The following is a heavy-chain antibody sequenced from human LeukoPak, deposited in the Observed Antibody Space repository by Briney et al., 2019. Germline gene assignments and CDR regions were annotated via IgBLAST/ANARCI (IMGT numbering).Heavy chain of an antibody. CDR3: ASRGSSGWYRGFDY. J-gene: IGHJ4*02. D-gene: IGHD6-19*01. CDR1: GGTFSSYA. V-gene: IGHV1-69*05. CDR2: IIPIFGTA. Sequence: GASVKVSCKASGGTFSSYAISWVRQAPGQGLEWMGGIIPIFGTANYAQKFQGRVTITTDESTSTAYMELSSLRSEDTAVYYCASRGSSGWYRGFDYWGQGTLVTVSS.